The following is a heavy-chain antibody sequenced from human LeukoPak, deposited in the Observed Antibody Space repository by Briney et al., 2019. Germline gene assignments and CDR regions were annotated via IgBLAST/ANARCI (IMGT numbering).Heavy chain of an antibody. J-gene: IGHJ4*02. CDR3: TTDSGYADY. D-gene: IGHD5-12*01. Sequence: GGSLRLSCAASGFTFSSYGMHWVRQAPGKGLEWVAVIWYDGSNKYYADSVKGRFTISRDNSKNTLYLQMNSLRAEDTAVYYCTTDSGYADYWGQGTLVTVSS. CDR2: IWYDGSNK. V-gene: IGHV3-33*01. CDR1: GFTFSSYG.